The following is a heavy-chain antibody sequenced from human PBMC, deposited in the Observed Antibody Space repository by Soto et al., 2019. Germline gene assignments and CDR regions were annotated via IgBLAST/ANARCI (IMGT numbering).Heavy chain of an antibody. J-gene: IGHJ6*02. CDR3: AKGGAGATHGYYYYYGMDV. CDR1: GFTFSSYG. V-gene: IGHV3-30*18. D-gene: IGHD1-26*01. Sequence: GGSLRLSCAASGFTFSSYGMHWVRQAPGKGLEWVAVISYDGSNKYYADSVKGRFTISRDNSKHTLYLQMNSLRAEDTAVYYCAKGGAGATHGYYYYYGMDVWGQGTTVTVSS. CDR2: ISYDGSNK.